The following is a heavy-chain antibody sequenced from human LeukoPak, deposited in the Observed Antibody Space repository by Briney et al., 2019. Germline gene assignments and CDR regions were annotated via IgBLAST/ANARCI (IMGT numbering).Heavy chain of an antibody. D-gene: IGHD3-22*01. CDR3: ARDEKERGLPGGLNYYDSSGYSRENAFDI. CDR1: GFTFSDYY. Sequence: GGSLRLSCAASGFTFSDYYMTWIRQAPGKGLEWVSVIYSGGSTYYADSVKGRFTISRDNSKNTLYLQMNSLRAEDTAVYYCARDEKERGLPGGLNYYDSSGYSRENAFDIWGQGTMVTVSS. CDR2: IYSGGST. J-gene: IGHJ3*02. V-gene: IGHV3-53*01.